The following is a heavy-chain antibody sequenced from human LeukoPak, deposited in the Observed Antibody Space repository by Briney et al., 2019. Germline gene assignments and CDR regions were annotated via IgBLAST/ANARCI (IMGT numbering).Heavy chain of an antibody. CDR2: IRFDGTED. CDR3: AKDRRGNMGTDVTPGWYFHE. D-gene: IGHD4-23*01. J-gene: IGHJ1*01. CDR1: TFTFNNFG. V-gene: IGHV3-30*02. Sequence: GGSLRLSCAASTFTFNNFGIHWVRQASGKGLEWIAFIRFDGTEDYYADSVKGRFTVSKDYSKNTVSLQMNSLGHEDTAVYCCAKDRRGNMGTDVTPGWYFHEWGQGTLVTVSS.